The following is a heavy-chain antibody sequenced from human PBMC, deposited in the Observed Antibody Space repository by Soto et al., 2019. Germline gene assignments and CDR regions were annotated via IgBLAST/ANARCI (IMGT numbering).Heavy chain of an antibody. J-gene: IGHJ4*02. D-gene: IGHD4-17*01. CDR3: ATTVTTYFDY. CDR2: ISYDGSNK. V-gene: IGHV3-30*03. CDR1: GFTFSSYG. Sequence: PGGSLRLSCAASGFTFSSYGMHWVRQAPGKGLEWVAVISYDGSNKYYADSVKGRFTISRDNSKNTLYLQMNSLRAEDTAVHYCATTVTTYFDYWGQGTLVTVSS.